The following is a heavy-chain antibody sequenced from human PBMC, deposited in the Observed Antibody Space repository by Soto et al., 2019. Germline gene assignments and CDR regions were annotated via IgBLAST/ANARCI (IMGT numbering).Heavy chain of an antibody. V-gene: IGHV3-33*01. J-gene: IGHJ4*02. CDR1: GFTFSSYH. Sequence: QVQLVASGGGVVQPGRSLRLSCAASGFTFSSYHMHWVRQAPGKGLEWVAVIWNDGSNKFYADSVKGRFTISRDNSKNTLYLQMNSLRAEDTAVYYCARIGSWALNFDYWGQGTLVTVSS. D-gene: IGHD6-13*01. CDR3: ARIGSWALNFDY. CDR2: IWNDGSNK.